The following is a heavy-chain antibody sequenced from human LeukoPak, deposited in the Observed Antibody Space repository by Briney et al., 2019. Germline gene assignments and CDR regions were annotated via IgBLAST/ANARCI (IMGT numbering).Heavy chain of an antibody. J-gene: IGHJ5*02. CDR2: ISSSGSTI. CDR3: ARDSSSSGYSIWFDP. D-gene: IGHD3-22*01. CDR1: GFTFSSYE. V-gene: IGHV3-48*03. Sequence: GGSLRLSCAASGFTFSSYEMNWVRQAPGKGLEWVSYISSSGSTIYYADSVKGRFTISRDNAKNSLYLQMNSLRVEDTAVYYCARDSSSSGYSIWFDPWGQGTLVTVSS.